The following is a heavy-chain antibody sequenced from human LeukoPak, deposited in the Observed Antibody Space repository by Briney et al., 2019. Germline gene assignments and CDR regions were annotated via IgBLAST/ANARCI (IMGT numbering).Heavy chain of an antibody. Sequence: GGSLRLSCAASGFTFDDYAMHWVRQAPGKGLGWVSLISGDGGSTYYADSVKGRFTISRDNSKNSLYLQMNSLRTEDTALYYCAKEAKNWNYNWFDPWGQGTLVTVSS. D-gene: IGHD1-7*01. J-gene: IGHJ5*02. CDR2: ISGDGGST. CDR1: GFTFDDYA. CDR3: AKEAKNWNYNWFDP. V-gene: IGHV3-43*02.